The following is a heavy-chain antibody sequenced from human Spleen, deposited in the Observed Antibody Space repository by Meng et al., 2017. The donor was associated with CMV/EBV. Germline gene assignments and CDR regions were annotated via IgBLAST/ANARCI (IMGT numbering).Heavy chain of an antibody. D-gene: IGHD2-2*01. CDR3: ARVVPAAISWMDY. CDR2: INHSGST. Sequence: SETLSLTCAVYGGSFSGYYWSWIRQPPGKGLEWIGEINHSGSTNYNPSLKSRVTISVDTSKNQFSLKLSSVTAADTAVYYCARVVPAAISWMDYWGQGTLVTVSS. J-gene: IGHJ4*02. V-gene: IGHV4-34*01. CDR1: GGSFSGYY.